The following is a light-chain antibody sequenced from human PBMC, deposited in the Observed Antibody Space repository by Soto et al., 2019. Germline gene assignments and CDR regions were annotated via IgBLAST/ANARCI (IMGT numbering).Light chain of an antibody. CDR1: QTISTY. V-gene: IGKV1-5*03. CDR3: QQYNSWPLT. Sequence: DKQMKQSASTLSASVGDRVTITCRASQTISTYLAWYQQKPGKAPKLLIYKASSLGSGVPSRFSGSGSGTDFTLTISSLQSEDFAVYYCQQYNSWPLTFGGGTKVDIK. J-gene: IGKJ4*01. CDR2: KAS.